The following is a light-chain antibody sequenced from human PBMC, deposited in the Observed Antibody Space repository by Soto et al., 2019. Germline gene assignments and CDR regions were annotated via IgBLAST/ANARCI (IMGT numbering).Light chain of an antibody. V-gene: IGKV3-15*01. CDR2: GAS. CDR3: QQYNNWPPWT. Sequence: EIGMTQSPATLSVSPGERATLSCRASQSVSSNLAWYQQKPGQAPRLLIYGASTRATGIPARFSGIGSGTDFTLTISSLQSEDFAVYYCQQYNNWPPWTFGQGTKVEIK. J-gene: IGKJ1*01. CDR1: QSVSSN.